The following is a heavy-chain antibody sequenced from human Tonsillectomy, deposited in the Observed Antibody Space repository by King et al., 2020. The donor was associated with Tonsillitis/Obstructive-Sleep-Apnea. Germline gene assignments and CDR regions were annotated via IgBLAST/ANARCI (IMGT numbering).Heavy chain of an antibody. Sequence: QLVQSGGGLVQPGGSLRLSCAASGFTFSSYSMNWVRQAPGKGLEWVSYISCSSSTLYYADSVKGRFTITRANAKNSLYLQMNSLRDEDTAVYYCARDTVFYSNPDYYYYYMDVWGKGTTVTVSS. CDR1: GFTFSSYS. V-gene: IGHV3-48*02. CDR3: ARDTVFYSNPDYYYYYMDV. J-gene: IGHJ6*03. D-gene: IGHD4-11*01. CDR2: ISCSSSTL.